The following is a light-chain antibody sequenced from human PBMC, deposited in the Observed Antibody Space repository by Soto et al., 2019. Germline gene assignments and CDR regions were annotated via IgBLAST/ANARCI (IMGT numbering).Light chain of an antibody. V-gene: IGLV6-57*04. CDR3: QSYDSSNHVV. Sequence: NFLLTQPHSVSESPGQTVTISCTRSSGSIASNYVQWYQQRPGRAPTTVIYEDNQRPSGVPDRFSGSIDSSSNSASLTISGLKTEDEADYYCQSYDSSNHVVFGGGTKLTVL. CDR2: EDN. J-gene: IGLJ2*01. CDR1: SGSIASNY.